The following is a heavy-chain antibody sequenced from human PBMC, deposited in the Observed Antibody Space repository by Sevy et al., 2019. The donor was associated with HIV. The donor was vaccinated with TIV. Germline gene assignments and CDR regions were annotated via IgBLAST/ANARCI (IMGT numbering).Heavy chain of an antibody. CDR3: ARTTVTTLSSARNNLFDP. Sequence: SETLSLTCTVSGDSISNGDYYWSWIRQHPGKGLEWIGKIYYTGTTYYNPSLKSRLRISVERSENTLSLSLRSVTAADTAVYYCARTTVTTLSSARNNLFDPWGQGTLVTVSS. CDR2: IYYTGTT. D-gene: IGHD4-4*01. J-gene: IGHJ5*02. V-gene: IGHV4-31*03. CDR1: GDSISNGDYY.